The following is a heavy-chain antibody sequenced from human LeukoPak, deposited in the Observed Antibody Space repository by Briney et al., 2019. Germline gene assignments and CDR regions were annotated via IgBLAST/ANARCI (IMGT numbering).Heavy chain of an antibody. CDR1: GFTFSSYS. Sequence: GGSLRLSCAASGFTFSSYSMNWVRQAPGKGLEWVSLISSSGSYIYYADSVKGRFTISRDNAKSSLYLQMNSLRAEDTAVYYCARVGSPIAAAGTVYWGQGTLVTVSS. D-gene: IGHD6-13*01. V-gene: IGHV3-21*01. J-gene: IGHJ4*02. CDR3: ARVGSPIAAAGTVY. CDR2: ISSSGSYI.